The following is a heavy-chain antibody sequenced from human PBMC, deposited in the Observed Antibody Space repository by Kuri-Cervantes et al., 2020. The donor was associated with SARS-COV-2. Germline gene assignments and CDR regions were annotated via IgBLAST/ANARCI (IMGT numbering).Heavy chain of an antibody. CDR1: GFTFSSYA. CDR2: ISHDGSYK. Sequence: GESLKISCAASGFTFSSYAMHWVRQAPGKGLEWVAVISHDGSYKYYVDSVKGRFTISRDNSKNTLYLQMNSLRAEDTAVYYCARDWKIAVVTPDAFDIWGQGTMVTVSS. CDR3: ARDWKIAVVTPDAFDI. V-gene: IGHV3-30*04. D-gene: IGHD4-23*01. J-gene: IGHJ3*02.